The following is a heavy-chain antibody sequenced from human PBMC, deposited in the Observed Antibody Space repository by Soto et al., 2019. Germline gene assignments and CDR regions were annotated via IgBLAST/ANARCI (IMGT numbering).Heavy chain of an antibody. V-gene: IGHV3-48*04. D-gene: IGHD3-22*01. CDR1: GFTLSSYS. CDR2: MSRSSSPI. CDR3: ASSRSSGYDAFDI. J-gene: IGHJ3*02. Sequence: GGSLRLSCAASGFTLSSYSMNWVRQAPGKGMEWVAYMSRSSSPIYYADSVKGRFTISRDNAKNSLYLQMISLRAEEAAVYYCASSRSSGYDAFDIWGQGTLVTVSS.